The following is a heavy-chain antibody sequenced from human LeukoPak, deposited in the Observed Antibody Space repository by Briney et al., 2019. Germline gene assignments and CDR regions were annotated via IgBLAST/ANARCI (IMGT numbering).Heavy chain of an antibody. Sequence: SETLSLTCTVSGGSISSHYWSWIRQPPGKGLEWIGYIYYSGSTNYNPSLKSRVTISVDTSKNQFSLKLSSVTAAGTAVYYCARLTIRRAFDIWGQGTMVTVSS. J-gene: IGHJ3*02. CDR3: ARLTIRRAFDI. V-gene: IGHV4-59*11. CDR1: GGSISSHY. D-gene: IGHD3-10*01. CDR2: IYYSGST.